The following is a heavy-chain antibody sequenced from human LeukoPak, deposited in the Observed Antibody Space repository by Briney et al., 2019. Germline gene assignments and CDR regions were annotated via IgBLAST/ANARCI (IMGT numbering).Heavy chain of an antibody. V-gene: IGHV4-34*01. CDR3: ARAGAKKYYGSGSSDY. Sequence: SETLSLTCAVYGGSFSGYYWSWLRQPPGKGLEWIGQINHSGSTNYNPSLKSRVTISVDTSKNQFSLKLSSVTAADTAVYYCARAGAKKYYGSGSSDYWGQGTLVTVSS. CDR2: INHSGST. D-gene: IGHD3-10*01. CDR1: GGSFSGYY. J-gene: IGHJ4*02.